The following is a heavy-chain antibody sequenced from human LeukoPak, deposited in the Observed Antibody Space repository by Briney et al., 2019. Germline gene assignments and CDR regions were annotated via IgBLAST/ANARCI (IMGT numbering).Heavy chain of an antibody. V-gene: IGHV4-4*07. CDR3: ARESPSVDTAMDGWCVYYYYGMDV. J-gene: IGHJ6*02. CDR1: GGSISSYY. D-gene: IGHD5-18*01. Sequence: SETLSLTCTVSGGSISSYYWSWIRQPAGKGLEWIGRIYTCGSPNYNPSLKSRVTMSVDTSKNQFSLKLSSVTAADTAVYYCARESPSVDTAMDGWCVYYYYGMDVWGQGTTVTVSS. CDR2: IYTCGSP.